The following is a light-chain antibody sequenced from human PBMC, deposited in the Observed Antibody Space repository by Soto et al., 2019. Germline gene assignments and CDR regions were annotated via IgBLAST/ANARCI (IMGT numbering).Light chain of an antibody. J-gene: IGLJ2*01. V-gene: IGLV2-14*01. CDR2: EVS. CDR1: SSDVGGYNY. CDR3: SSYTSSNILG. Sequence: QSALTQPASVSGSPGQSITISCTGTSSDVGGYNYVSWYQQHPGKAPKLMIYEVSNRPSGVSNRFSGSKSGYTASLTISGLQAEDEADYYCSSYTSSNILGFGGGTQLTVL.